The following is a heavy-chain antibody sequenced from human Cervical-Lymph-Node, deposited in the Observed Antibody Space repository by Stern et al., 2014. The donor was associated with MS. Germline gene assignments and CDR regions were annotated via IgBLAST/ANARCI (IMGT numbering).Heavy chain of an antibody. J-gene: IGHJ4*02. CDR1: GFTFSSYG. D-gene: IGHD5-24*01. CDR3: ARGHIPYAYNYLFDY. V-gene: IGHV3-33*01. CDR2: AWYDGSTA. Sequence: VQLVESGGGVVQPGTSLRLSCAAYGFTFSSYGMHWVRQAPGKGLEWVALAWYDGSTAYYTNSVKGRVTISRDNSKNTLSLQMNSLTAEDTAVYYCARGHIPYAYNYLFDYWGQGTLVTVSS.